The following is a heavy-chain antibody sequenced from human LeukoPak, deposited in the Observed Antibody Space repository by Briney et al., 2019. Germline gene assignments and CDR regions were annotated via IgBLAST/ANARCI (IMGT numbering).Heavy chain of an antibody. Sequence: GGSLRLSCAASGFTVSSNYMSWVRQAPGKGLEWVSVIYSCGSTYYADSVKGRFTISRDNSKNTLYLQMNSLRAEDTAVYYCARKGRDAYGMDVWGQGTTVTVSS. CDR3: ARKGRDAYGMDV. CDR1: GFTVSSNY. V-gene: IGHV3-66*03. CDR2: IYSCGST. J-gene: IGHJ6*02.